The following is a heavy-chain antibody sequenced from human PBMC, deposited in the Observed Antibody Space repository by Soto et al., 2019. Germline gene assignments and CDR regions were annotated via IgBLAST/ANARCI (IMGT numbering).Heavy chain of an antibody. V-gene: IGHV1-3*01. Sequence: QVQLVQSGAEVKKPGASVKVSCKASGYTFTSYAMHWVRQAPGQRLEWMGWINAGNGNTKYSQKFRGRVTITRDTSASTAYMELSSLRSEDTAVYYCARAGETDYYDFWRLVYWGQGTLVTVSS. CDR3: ARAGETDYYDFWRLVY. J-gene: IGHJ4*02. CDR2: INAGNGNT. D-gene: IGHD3-3*01. CDR1: GYTFTSYA.